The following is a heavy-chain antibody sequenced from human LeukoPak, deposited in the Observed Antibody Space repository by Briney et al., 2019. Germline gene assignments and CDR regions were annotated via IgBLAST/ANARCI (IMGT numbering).Heavy chain of an antibody. D-gene: IGHD2-21*01. Sequence: SETLSLTCTVSGGSISSRYWSWIRQPPAKGLEWIGCVYYSGSTIYNPSLKSRITISVDTSKNQFSLQLSSVTAADTAIYFCARQVIGSNTPFDFWGQGTLVTVSS. V-gene: IGHV4-59*08. CDR3: ARQVIGSNTPFDF. CDR2: VYYSGST. J-gene: IGHJ4*02. CDR1: GGSISSRY.